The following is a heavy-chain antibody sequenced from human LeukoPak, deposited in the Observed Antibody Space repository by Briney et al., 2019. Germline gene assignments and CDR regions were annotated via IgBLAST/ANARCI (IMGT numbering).Heavy chain of an antibody. D-gene: IGHD6-19*01. CDR3: ARRGGSRGWGAFDI. CDR1: GFTFTNYV. Sequence: PGGSLRLSCAASGFTFTNYVMNWVRQAPGEGLEWVSSITGTADKTYDADSVKGRFTISRDNSKNTLSLQMSSLRVEDTAIYYCARRGGSRGWGAFDIWGQGTIVTVSS. CDR2: ITGTADKT. V-gene: IGHV3-23*01. J-gene: IGHJ3*02.